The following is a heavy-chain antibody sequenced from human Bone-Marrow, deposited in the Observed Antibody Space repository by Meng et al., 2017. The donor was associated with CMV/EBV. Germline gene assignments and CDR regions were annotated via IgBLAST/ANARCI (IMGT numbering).Heavy chain of an antibody. CDR1: GFTFSSYW. Sequence: GESLKISCAASGFTFSSYWMNWVRQAPGKGLEWVSNIKQDGSERYYMDSVKGRFTISRDIAKNSLYLQLNSLRAEDTAVYYCARDGRPAFWGGHYYYYYGMDVWGQGTTVTVSS. D-gene: IGHD3-3*01. J-gene: IGHJ6*02. V-gene: IGHV3-7*01. CDR2: IKQDGSER. CDR3: ARDGRPAFWGGHYYYYYGMDV.